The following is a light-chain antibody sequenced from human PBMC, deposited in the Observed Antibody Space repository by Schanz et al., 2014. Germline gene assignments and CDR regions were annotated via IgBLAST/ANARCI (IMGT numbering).Light chain of an antibody. CDR1: NSDVGAYNY. J-gene: IGLJ2*01. CDR3: CSYAGSSTLL. CDR2: DVS. V-gene: IGLV2-14*01. Sequence: QSALTQPASVSGSPGQSITISCTGTNSDVGAYNYVSWYQQHPGKAPKLIIYDVSNRPSGVSNRFSGSKSGNTASLTVSGLQAEDEADYYCCSYAGSSTLLFGGGTKLTVL.